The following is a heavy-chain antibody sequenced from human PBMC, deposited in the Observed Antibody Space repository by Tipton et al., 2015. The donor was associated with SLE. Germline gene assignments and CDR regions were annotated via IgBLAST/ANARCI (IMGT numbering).Heavy chain of an antibody. CDR1: GGSISSYY. CDR2: IYYSGST. D-gene: IGHD5-12*01. V-gene: IGHV4-59*12. Sequence: TLSLTCTVSGGSISSYYWTWIRQSPGKGLEWIGYIYYSGSTNYNPSLKSRVTISVDTSKNQFSLKLSSVTAADTAVYYCARGPEWLRLKYFDLWGRGTLVTVSS. J-gene: IGHJ2*01. CDR3: ARGPEWLRLKYFDL.